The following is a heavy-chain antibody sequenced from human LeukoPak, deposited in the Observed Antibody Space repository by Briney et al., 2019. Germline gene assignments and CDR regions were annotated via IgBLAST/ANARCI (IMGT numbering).Heavy chain of an antibody. CDR2: ISAYNGNT. CDR1: GYTFTSYG. V-gene: IGHV1-18*01. J-gene: IGHJ4*02. CDR3: ARGGYCSGGSCYGYFDY. D-gene: IGHD2-15*01. Sequence: ASVKVSCKASGYTFTSYGISWVRQAPGQGLEWMGWISAYNGNTNYAQKLQSRVTMTTDTSTSTAYMELRSLRSDDKAVYYCARGGYCSGGSCYGYFDYWGQGTLVTVSS.